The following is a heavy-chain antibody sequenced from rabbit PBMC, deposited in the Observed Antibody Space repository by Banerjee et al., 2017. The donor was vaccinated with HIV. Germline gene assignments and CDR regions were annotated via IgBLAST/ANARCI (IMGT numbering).Heavy chain of an antibody. V-gene: IGHV1S40*01. Sequence: QSLEESGGDLVKPGASLTLTCKASGIDFSSGYWICWVRQAPGKGLEWIGCISSGGATTYYASWAKGRFTISKTSSTTVTLRLTSLTAADTATYFCARGGLWGPGTLVTVS. J-gene: IGHJ4*01. CDR1: GIDFSSGYW. CDR2: ISSGGATT. CDR3: ARGGL.